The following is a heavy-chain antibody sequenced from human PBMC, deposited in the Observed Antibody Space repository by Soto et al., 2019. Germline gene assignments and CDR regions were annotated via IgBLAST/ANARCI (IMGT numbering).Heavy chain of an antibody. J-gene: IGHJ4*02. CDR2: ISGSDGST. Sequence: GGSLRLSCAASGFTFSSYAMSWVRQAPGKGLERVSAISGSDGSTYYADSVKGRFTISRDNSKNTLYLQMNSLRAEDTAVYYCPLDYYDSSGLNFDYWGQGTLDTVSS. CDR3: PLDYYDSSGLNFDY. CDR1: GFTFSSYA. D-gene: IGHD3-22*01. V-gene: IGHV3-23*01.